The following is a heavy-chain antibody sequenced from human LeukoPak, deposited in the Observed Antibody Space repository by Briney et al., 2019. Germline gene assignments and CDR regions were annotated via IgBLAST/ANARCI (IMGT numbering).Heavy chain of an antibody. V-gene: IGHV3-21*01. CDR2: ISSSSSYI. D-gene: IGHD3-22*01. J-gene: IGHJ4*02. Sequence: KSGGSLRLSCAASGFTFSSYSMNWVRQAPGKGLEWVSSISSSSSYIYYADSVKGRFTISRDNAKNSLYLQMSSLRAEDTAVYYCAIRPYDSSGYSQYWGQGTLVTVSS. CDR3: AIRPYDSSGYSQY. CDR1: GFTFSSYS.